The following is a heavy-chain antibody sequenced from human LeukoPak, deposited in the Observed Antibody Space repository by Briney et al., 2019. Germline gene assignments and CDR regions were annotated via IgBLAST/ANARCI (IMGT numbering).Heavy chain of an antibody. CDR1: GFTFSSYG. J-gene: IGHJ3*02. Sequence: GGSLRLSCAASGFTFSSYGMHWVRQAPGKGLEWVAVISYDGSNKYYADSVKGRFTISRDNSKNTLYVQMNSLRAEDTAVYYCAKLESSNWYGAGGDAFHIWGQGTMVTVSS. D-gene: IGHD6-13*01. CDR2: ISYDGSNK. CDR3: AKLESSNWYGAGGDAFHI. V-gene: IGHV3-30*18.